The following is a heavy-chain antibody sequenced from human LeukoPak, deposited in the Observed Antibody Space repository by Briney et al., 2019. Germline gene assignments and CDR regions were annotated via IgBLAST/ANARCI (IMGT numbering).Heavy chain of an antibody. J-gene: IGHJ6*02. V-gene: IGHV4-31*03. CDR1: GGSISSGGYY. CDR3: ARGRFEWGPVVDYYGMDV. Sequence: PSETLSLTCTVSGGSISSGGYYWSWIRQHPGKGLEWIGYIYYSGSTYYNPSLKSRVTISVDTSKNQFSLKLSSVTAADTAVYYCARGRFEWGPVVDYYGMDVWGQGTTVTVSS. CDR2: IYYSGST. D-gene: IGHD3-10*01.